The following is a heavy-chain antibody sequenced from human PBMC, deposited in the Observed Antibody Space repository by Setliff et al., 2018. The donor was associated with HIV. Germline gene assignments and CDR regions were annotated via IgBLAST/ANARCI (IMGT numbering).Heavy chain of an antibody. Sequence: KASETLSLTCTVSGGSITSDGYYWNWIRRHPGKGLEWIGYIYNRGYTYYNPSLKSRVTTSVDTSQNQFSLKLSSVTVADTAIYYCAVMFFYGSGSKSNFDYWGKGTLVTVSS. D-gene: IGHD3-10*01. CDR1: GGSITSDGYY. CDR2: IYNRGYT. J-gene: IGHJ4*02. V-gene: IGHV4-31*03. CDR3: AVMFFYGSGSKSNFDY.